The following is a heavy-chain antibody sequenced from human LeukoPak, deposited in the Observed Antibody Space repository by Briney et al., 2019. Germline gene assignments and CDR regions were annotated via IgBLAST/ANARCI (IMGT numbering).Heavy chain of an antibody. D-gene: IGHD6-19*01. Sequence: GGSLRLSCAASGFTFSSYSMNWVRQAPGKGLEWVSSISSSSSYIYYADSVEGRFTISRDNAKNSLYLQMNSLRAEDTAVYYCAREAGGYSSGWPYYFDYWGQGTLVTVSS. V-gene: IGHV3-21*01. CDR3: AREAGGYSSGWPYYFDY. J-gene: IGHJ4*02. CDR1: GFTFSSYS. CDR2: ISSSSSYI.